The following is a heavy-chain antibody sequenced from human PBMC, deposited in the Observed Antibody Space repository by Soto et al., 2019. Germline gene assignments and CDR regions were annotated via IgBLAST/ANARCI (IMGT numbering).Heavy chain of an antibody. J-gene: IGHJ4*02. CDR3: SRLTNARPGDD. CDR1: GGSLTSSNYD. Sequence: XTLSLPSTVSGGSLTSSNYDWGWIRQPPGKGLEWIGTIYYSGNTYYNPSLKSRVTMSMHASKNQFSLPLSSLALAATAVYYCSRLTNARPGDDWGQGTLGTVS. V-gene: IGHV4-39*01. D-gene: IGHD2-2*01. CDR2: IYYSGNT.